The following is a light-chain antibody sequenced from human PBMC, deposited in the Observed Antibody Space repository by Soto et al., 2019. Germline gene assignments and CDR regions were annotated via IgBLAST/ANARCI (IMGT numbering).Light chain of an antibody. V-gene: IGKV3-15*01. CDR2: GAS. CDR3: QQYNDWPRT. CDR1: QSVASR. J-gene: IGKJ1*01. Sequence: EIVMTQSPAILSVSPGERATLSCRASQSVASRLAWYQHTPGQVPRLLIYGASTRATDIPARFSGSGSGTEFTLTITSLQSEDFAVYYCQQYNDWPRTFGQGTKVDIK.